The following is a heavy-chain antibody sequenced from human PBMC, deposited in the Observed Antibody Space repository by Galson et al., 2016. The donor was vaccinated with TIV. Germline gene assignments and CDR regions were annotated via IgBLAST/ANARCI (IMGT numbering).Heavy chain of an antibody. CDR1: GVSITNYF. CDR3: VRTAYWSGYADH. Sequence: TLSLTCSVSGVSITNYFWTWIRQPPGKGLEWIGYVYYTGSTNTIPSLTNCSPSFKSRVTVSLDTSKNQFSLRLNSVTAGDTATYYCVRTAYWSGYADHWGQGTPVTVSS. CDR2: VYYTGSTNTIPSLT. D-gene: IGHD3-3*01. V-gene: IGHV4-59*03. J-gene: IGHJ4*02.